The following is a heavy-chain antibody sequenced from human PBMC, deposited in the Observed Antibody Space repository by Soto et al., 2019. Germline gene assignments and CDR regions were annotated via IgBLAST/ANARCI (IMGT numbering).Heavy chain of an antibody. CDR3: ARETPSAAAAYYYYGLDV. V-gene: IGHV1-69*01. Sequence: QVQLVQSGAEVKKAGSSVKVSCKVSGGTFSSYFINWVRQAPGQGLEWVGGIIPVFGTASYAEKFQGRVTNTADESTSTAYLELSSLRPDDTAVYYCARETPSAAAAYYYYGLDVWGQGTTVTVPS. D-gene: IGHD6-13*01. J-gene: IGHJ6*02. CDR2: IIPVFGTA. CDR1: GGTFSSYF.